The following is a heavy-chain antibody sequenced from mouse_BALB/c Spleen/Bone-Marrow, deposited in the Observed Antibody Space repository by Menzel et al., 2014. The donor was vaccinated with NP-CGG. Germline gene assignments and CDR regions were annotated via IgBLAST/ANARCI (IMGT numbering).Heavy chain of an antibody. Sequence: EVQLQESGGGLVQPGGSLKLSCAASGFDFSRYWMSWVRQAPGMGLEWIGEINPDSRTINYSPSLKDKFIISRDNAKNTLYLRLNKVRSEDTALYYCARPDYYGYLNYWGQGTTLTVSS. CDR2: INPDSRTI. CDR3: ARPDYYGYLNY. V-gene: IGHV4-1*02. J-gene: IGHJ2*01. D-gene: IGHD1-1*01. CDR1: GFDFSRYW.